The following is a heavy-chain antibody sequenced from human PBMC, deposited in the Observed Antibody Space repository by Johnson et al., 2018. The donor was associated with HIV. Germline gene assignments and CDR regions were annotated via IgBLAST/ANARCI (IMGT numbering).Heavy chain of an antibody. Sequence: EVQLVESGGGLVQPGGSLRLSCAGSGLTFHDYGMHWVRQPPGKGLEWVSLSSRDGATSYYADSVKGRFTISRDNRKSSLYLQMTGLRAEDTALYYCVGSSINAFDIWGQGTMVTVSS. CDR2: SSRDGATS. J-gene: IGHJ3*02. D-gene: IGHD6-6*01. V-gene: IGHV3-43D*03. CDR1: GLTFHDYG. CDR3: VGSSINAFDI.